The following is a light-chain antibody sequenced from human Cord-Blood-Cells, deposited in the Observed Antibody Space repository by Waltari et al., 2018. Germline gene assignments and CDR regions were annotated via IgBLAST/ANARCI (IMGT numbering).Light chain of an antibody. Sequence: QSALTPHASVFGSPGQSIPTSGTGPSSAVGGYNYVSWYQQHPRKAPKLMIYDVSNRPSGVSNRFSGSKSGNTASLNISGLQAEDEADYYCSSYTSSSTLWVFGGGTKLTVL. CDR3: SSYTSSSTLWV. J-gene: IGLJ3*02. V-gene: IGLV2-14*01. CDR1: SSAVGGYNY. CDR2: DVS.